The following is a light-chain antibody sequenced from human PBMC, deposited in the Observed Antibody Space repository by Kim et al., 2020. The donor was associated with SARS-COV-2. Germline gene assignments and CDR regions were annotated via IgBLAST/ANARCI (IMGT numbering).Light chain of an antibody. J-gene: IGKJ5*01. CDR3: QVFGGSPPFVT. Sequence: PVERASQYYMASQSTRRNLGSYLLKAGEAARLLIYGASTSATGIPDRCSGCVSVRDFSLTISSLEPEDIAGYYCQVFGGSPPFVTFGQGTRLEIK. CDR2: GAS. V-gene: IGKV3-20*01. CDR1: QSTRRN.